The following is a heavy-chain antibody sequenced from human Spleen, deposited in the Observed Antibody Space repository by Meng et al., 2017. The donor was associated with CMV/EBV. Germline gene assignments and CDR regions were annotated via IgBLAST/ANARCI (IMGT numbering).Heavy chain of an antibody. V-gene: IGHV4-34*01. D-gene: IGHD3-3*01. J-gene: IGHJ4*02. Sequence: GSLRLCCTVTGGSISSYYWSWIRQPPGKGLEWIGEINHSGSTNYNPSLKSRVTISVDTSKNQFSLKLSSVTAPDTAVYYCARASIRITIFGVVETESPRFDYWGQGTLVTVSS. CDR2: INHSGST. CDR3: ARASIRITIFGVVETESPRFDY. CDR1: GGSISSYY.